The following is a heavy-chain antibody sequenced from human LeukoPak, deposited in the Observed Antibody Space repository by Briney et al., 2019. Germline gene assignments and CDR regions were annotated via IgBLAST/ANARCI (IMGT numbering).Heavy chain of an antibody. CDR2: ISYDGSNK. CDR1: GFTFSSYG. Sequence: GESLRLSCAASGFTFSSYGMHWVRQAPGKGLEWVAVISYDGSNKYYADSVKGRFTISRDNSKNTLYLQMNSLRAEDTAVYYCAKDRIAVAGPLDYWGQGTLVTVSS. V-gene: IGHV3-30*18. CDR3: AKDRIAVAGPLDY. J-gene: IGHJ4*02. D-gene: IGHD6-19*01.